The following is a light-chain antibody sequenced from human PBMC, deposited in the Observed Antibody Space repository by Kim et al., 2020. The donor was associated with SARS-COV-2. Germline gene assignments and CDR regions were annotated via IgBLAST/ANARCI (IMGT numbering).Light chain of an antibody. V-gene: IGKV1-27*01. CDR2: AAS. CDR3: QKCDSAPWT. Sequence: ASVGDRVTITCRASQDISNYLAWFQLKPGKAPKLLIYAASALQPGVPSRFSGSGSGTDFTLTVTSLQPEDVATYYCQKCDSAPWTFGQGTKV. J-gene: IGKJ1*01. CDR1: QDISNY.